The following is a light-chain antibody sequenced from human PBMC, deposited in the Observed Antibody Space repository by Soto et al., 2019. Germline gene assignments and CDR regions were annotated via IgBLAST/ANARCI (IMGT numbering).Light chain of an antibody. CDR1: QSVSGY. Sequence: TLSLRASQSVSGYVAWYQQKPGQAPRLLIYDASSRANGIPARFTGSGSGTDFSLTISSLEPEDFAVYYCQQRVTWPTFGQGTKVDIK. CDR2: DAS. J-gene: IGKJ1*01. V-gene: IGKV3-11*01. CDR3: QQRVTWPT.